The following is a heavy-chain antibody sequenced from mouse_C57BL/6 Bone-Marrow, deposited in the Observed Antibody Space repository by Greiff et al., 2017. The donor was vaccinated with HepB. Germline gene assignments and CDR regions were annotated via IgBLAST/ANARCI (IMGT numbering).Heavy chain of an antibody. CDR2: IWSDGST. CDR3: ARHRYSNYYAMDY. D-gene: IGHD2-5*01. J-gene: IGHJ4*01. V-gene: IGHV2-6-1*01. Sequence: QVQLQQSGPGLVAPSQSLSITCNVSGFTLTSYGVHWVRQPPGKGLEWLVVIWSDGSTTYNSALKSRLSISKDNSKIQVFLKMNSLQTDDTAMYYCARHRYSNYYAMDYWGQGTSVTVSS. CDR1: GFTLTSYG.